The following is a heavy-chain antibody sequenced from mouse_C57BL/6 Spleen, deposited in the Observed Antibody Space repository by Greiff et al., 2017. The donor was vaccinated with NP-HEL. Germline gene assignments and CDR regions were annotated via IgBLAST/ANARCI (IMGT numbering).Heavy chain of an antibody. CDR3: ARSAYSNPYAMDY. J-gene: IGHJ4*01. V-gene: IGHV1-80*01. CDR2: IYPGDGDT. D-gene: IGHD2-5*01. CDR1: GYAFSSYW. Sequence: VQLQQSGAELVKPGASVKISCKASGYAFSSYWMNWVKQRPGKGLEWIGQIYPGDGDTNYNGKLKGKATLTADTTSSTVYMQLSSLTSEDSAVYFCARSAYSNPYAMDYRGQGASVTVSS.